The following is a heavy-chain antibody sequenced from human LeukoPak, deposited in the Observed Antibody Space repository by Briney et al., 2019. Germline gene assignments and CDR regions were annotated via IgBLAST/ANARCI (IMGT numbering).Heavy chain of an antibody. Sequence: PGGSLRLSCEASGISFNMYGMHWVRQAPGQGLEWVANIKEDGSEKYYVDSVKGRFTISRDNTKNSLYLQMDSLRAEDTAVYYCGRDMDVWGQGTTVTVSS. CDR2: IKEDGSEK. J-gene: IGHJ6*02. V-gene: IGHV3-7*04. CDR1: GISFNMYG. CDR3: GRDMDV.